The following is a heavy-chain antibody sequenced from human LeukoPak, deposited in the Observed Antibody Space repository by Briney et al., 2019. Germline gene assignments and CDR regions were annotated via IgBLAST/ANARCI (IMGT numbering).Heavy chain of an antibody. CDR1: GYTFTSYY. D-gene: IGHD6-6*01. CDR3: AREQLVGTYYFDY. J-gene: IGHJ4*02. V-gene: IGHV1-46*01. CDR2: LSPSGGST. Sequence: ASVKVSCKASGYTFTSYYMHWVRQAPGQGLDWMGILSPSGGSTRYAQKFQGRVTMTRDTSTSTVYMELSSLRSDDTAVYYCAREQLVGTYYFDYWGQGTLVTVSS.